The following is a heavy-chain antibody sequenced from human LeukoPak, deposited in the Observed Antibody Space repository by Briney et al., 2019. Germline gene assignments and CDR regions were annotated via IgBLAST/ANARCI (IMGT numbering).Heavy chain of an antibody. CDR3: ARGGEMPTIYFDY. CDR2: IKQDGSET. Sequence: GGSLRLPCAVSGFTFSSHWMSWVRQAPGKGLEWVANIKQDGSETYYVDSVKGRFTISRDNAKNSLFLQMNSLRAEDTAVYYCARGGEMPTIYFDYWGQGTLVTVSS. J-gene: IGHJ4*02. V-gene: IGHV3-7*01. D-gene: IGHD5-24*01. CDR1: GFTFSSHW.